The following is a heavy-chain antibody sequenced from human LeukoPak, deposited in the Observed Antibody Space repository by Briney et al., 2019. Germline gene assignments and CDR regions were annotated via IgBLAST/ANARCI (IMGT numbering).Heavy chain of an antibody. CDR2: INPSGGST. CDR3: ARDRVVVDATSGMDV. D-gene: IGHD2-15*01. V-gene: IGHV1-46*01. J-gene: IGHJ6*02. Sequence: ASVKVSCTASGYTFTSYYMHWVRQAPGQGLERMGVINPSGGSTSYAQKFQGRVTITRDTSTSTLYMELSSLRSEDTAVYYCARDRVVVDATSGMDVWGQGTTVTVSS. CDR1: GYTFTSYY.